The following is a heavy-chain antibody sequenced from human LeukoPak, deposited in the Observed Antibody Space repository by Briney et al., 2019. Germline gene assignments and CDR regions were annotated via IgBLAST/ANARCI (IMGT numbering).Heavy chain of an antibody. CDR1: GGTFSSYA. D-gene: IGHD5-18*01. J-gene: IGHJ4*02. CDR3: ARRGYSYGQNDY. V-gene: IGHV1-69*13. Sequence: ASVKVSCKASGGTFSSYAISWVRQAPGQGLEWMGGIIPIFGTANYAQKFQGRVTITADESTSTAYMELSSLRSEDTAVYYCARRGYSYGQNDYWGQGTLVTVSS. CDR2: IIPIFGTA.